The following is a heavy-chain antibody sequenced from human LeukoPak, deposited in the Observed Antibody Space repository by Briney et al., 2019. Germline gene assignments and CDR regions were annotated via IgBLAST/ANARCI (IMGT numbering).Heavy chain of an antibody. J-gene: IGHJ4*02. CDR1: GGSISTYY. CDR3: ARSRAGYNFMDYDF. CDR2: IYSSGST. V-gene: IGHV4-4*07. D-gene: IGHD5-24*01. Sequence: SETLPLTCTVSGGSISTYYWSWIRQPAGKGLEWIGRIYSSGSTTYNPSLKSRVTMSVDTSKNQFSLKLSSVTAADTAVYYCARSRAGYNFMDYDFWGQGTLVTVSS.